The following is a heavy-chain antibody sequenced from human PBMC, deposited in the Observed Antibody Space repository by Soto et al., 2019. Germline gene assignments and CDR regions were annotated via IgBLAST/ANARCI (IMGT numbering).Heavy chain of an antibody. D-gene: IGHD6-6*01. CDR2: LWCDGNDK. CDR3: ARDRHSSSSGYFEY. CDR1: GFTFSSYG. Sequence: QVQLVESGGGVVQPGRSLRLSCAASGFTFSSYGMHWVRQAPGKGLGWVAVLWCDGNDKYYADFVKGRFTISRDNAKNTVSLQMNSLRAEDTAVYYCARDRHSSSSGYFEYWGQGTLVTVSS. V-gene: IGHV3-33*01. J-gene: IGHJ4*02.